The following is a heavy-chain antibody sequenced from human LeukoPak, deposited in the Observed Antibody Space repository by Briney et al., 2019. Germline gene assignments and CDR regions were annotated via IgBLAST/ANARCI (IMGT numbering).Heavy chain of an antibody. D-gene: IGHD6-19*01. V-gene: IGHV4-59*01. J-gene: IGHJ5*02. CDR1: GGSISSYY. CDR2: IYYSGST. Sequence: KPSETLSLTCTVSGGSISSYYWSWIRQPPGKGLEWIGYIYYSGSTNYNPSLKSRVTISVDTSKNQFSLKLSSVTAADTAVYYCARVAWLVPKHNWFDPWGQGTLVTVSS. CDR3: ARVAWLVPKHNWFDP.